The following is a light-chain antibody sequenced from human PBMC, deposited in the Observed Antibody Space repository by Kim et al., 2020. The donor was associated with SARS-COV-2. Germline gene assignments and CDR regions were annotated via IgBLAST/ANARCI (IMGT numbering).Light chain of an antibody. CDR1: KSVLYSSNNRNY. CDR2: WAS. V-gene: IGKV4-1*01. J-gene: IGKJ2*01. CDR3: QQCYSTPYT. Sequence: RANINCKSSKSVLYSSNNRNYLACYQQKPGQPPKLLISWASSRESGVPDRFSGSGSGTDFTLTISSLQAEDVAVYYCQQCYSTPYTFGQGTKLEI.